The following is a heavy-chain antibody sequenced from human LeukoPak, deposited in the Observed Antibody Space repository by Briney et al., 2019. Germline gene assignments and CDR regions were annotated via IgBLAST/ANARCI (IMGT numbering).Heavy chain of an antibody. V-gene: IGHV1-46*01. CDR1: GYTFTSYY. CDR3: ARDKVAGNPDY. J-gene: IGHJ4*02. D-gene: IGHD6-19*01. Sequence: ASVKVSCKPSGYTFTSYYMHWVRQAPGQGLEWMGIINPSGGSTSYAQKFQGRVTMTRDTSTTTVYMELSSLRSEDTAAYYCARDKVAGNPDYWGQGTLVTVSS. CDR2: INPSGGST.